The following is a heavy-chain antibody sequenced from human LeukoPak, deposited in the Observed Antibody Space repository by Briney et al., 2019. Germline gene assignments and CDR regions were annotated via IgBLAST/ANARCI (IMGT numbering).Heavy chain of an antibody. CDR3: ARGVGSSRDY. Sequence: GASVKVSCKASGYTFTAYYMHWVRQAPGQGLEWMGWINPNSGGTNYAHKFQGRVTMTRDTSTNTAYMELNRLRSDDTAVYYCARGVGSSRDYWGQGTLVTVSS. J-gene: IGHJ4*02. CDR1: GYTFTAYY. V-gene: IGHV1-2*02. CDR2: INPNSGGT. D-gene: IGHD3-10*01.